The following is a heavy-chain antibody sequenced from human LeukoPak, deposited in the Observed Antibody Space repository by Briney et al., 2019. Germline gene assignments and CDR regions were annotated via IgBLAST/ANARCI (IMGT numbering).Heavy chain of an antibody. CDR1: GFTYSSYA. V-gene: IGHV3-23*01. Sequence: GGSLRLSCAASGFTYSSYAMSWVRLAPGKGLEWVSAISGSGGSTYYADSVKGRFTISRDNSKNTLYLQMNTLRAEDTAVYYCAKDYGDYVPVDYWGQGTLVTVSS. CDR3: AKDYGDYVPVDY. D-gene: IGHD4-17*01. J-gene: IGHJ4*02. CDR2: ISGSGGST.